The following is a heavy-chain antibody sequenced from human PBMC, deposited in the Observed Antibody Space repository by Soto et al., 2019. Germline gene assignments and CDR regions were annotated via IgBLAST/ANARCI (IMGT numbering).Heavy chain of an antibody. D-gene: IGHD6-13*01. J-gene: IGHJ6*02. CDR3: ARDPRSPGSSWYRAYYYGMDV. CDR2: IYYSGST. Sequence: SETLSLTCTVSGGSVSSGSYYWSWIRQPPGKGLEWIGYIYYSGSTNYNPSLKSLVTISVDTSKNQFSLKLGSVTAADTAVYYCARDPRSPGSSWYRAYYYGMDVWGQGTTVTVSS. V-gene: IGHV4-61*01. CDR1: GGSVSSGSYY.